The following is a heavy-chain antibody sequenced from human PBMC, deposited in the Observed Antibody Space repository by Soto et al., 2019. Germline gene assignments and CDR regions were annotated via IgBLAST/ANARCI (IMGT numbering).Heavy chain of an antibody. D-gene: IGHD3-16*01. V-gene: IGHV4-59*08. CDR3: ARHTHWAPLVD. Sequence: SETLSLTCTVSGGSISSYYWSWIRQPPGEGLEWIGNIYYSGSTIYNSSLRSRLTLSVDTSKNQFSLSLSSVTAADTAVYYCARHTHWAPLVDWGQGMLVTVSS. J-gene: IGHJ4*02. CDR2: IYYSGST. CDR1: GGSISSYY.